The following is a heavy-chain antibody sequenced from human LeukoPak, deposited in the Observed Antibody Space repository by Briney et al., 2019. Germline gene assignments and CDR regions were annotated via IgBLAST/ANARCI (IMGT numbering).Heavy chain of an antibody. Sequence: NPSETLSLTCAAYGGSFSGYYWSWIRQPPGKGLEWIGEINHSGSTNYNPSLKSRVTISVDTSKNQFSLKLSSVTAADTAVYYCARGQKYSSSSLCWFDPWGQGTLVTVSS. J-gene: IGHJ5*02. CDR2: INHSGST. CDR3: ARGQKYSSSSLCWFDP. D-gene: IGHD6-6*01. V-gene: IGHV4-34*01. CDR1: GGSFSGYY.